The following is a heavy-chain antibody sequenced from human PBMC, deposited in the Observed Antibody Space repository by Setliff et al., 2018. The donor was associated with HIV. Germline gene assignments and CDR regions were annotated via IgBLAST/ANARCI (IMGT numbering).Heavy chain of an antibody. Sequence: ASVKVSCKASGYTFTTSGINWVRQAPGQGLEWIGWISTYNDNTNYAHKLQGRVTMTTDTSTSTAYMELRSLRSDDTAVYYCARQHYFDSSGLGAFDIWGQGTMVTVSS. J-gene: IGHJ3*02. V-gene: IGHV1-18*01. CDR1: GYTFTTSG. CDR2: ISTYNDNT. D-gene: IGHD3-22*01. CDR3: ARQHYFDSSGLGAFDI.